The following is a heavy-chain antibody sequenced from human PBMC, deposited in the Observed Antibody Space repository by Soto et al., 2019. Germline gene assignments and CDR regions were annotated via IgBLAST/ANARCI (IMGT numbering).Heavy chain of an antibody. J-gene: IGHJ4*02. D-gene: IGHD1-26*01. V-gene: IGHV4-34*01. Sequence: SETLSLTCAVYGGSFSGYYWSWIRQPPGKGLEWIGEINHSGITNDNPSLKSRVTISVDTSKNQFSLKLSSVTAADTAVYYCARGRWELRFDYWGQGTPVTVSS. CDR2: INHSGIT. CDR3: ARGRWELRFDY. CDR1: GGSFSGYY.